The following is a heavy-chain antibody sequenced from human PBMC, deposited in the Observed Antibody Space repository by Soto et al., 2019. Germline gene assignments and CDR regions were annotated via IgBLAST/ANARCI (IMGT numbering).Heavy chain of an antibody. J-gene: IGHJ6*02. CDR2: IIPIFGTA. V-gene: IGHV1-69*13. Sequence: ASVKVSCKASGGTFSSYAISWVRQAPGQGLEWMGGIIPIFGTANYAQKFQGRVTITADESTSTAYMELSSLRSEDTAVYYCARILTGYSPDDYYYGMDVWGQGTTVTVSS. CDR1: GGTFSSYA. CDR3: ARILTGYSPDDYYYGMDV. D-gene: IGHD3-9*01.